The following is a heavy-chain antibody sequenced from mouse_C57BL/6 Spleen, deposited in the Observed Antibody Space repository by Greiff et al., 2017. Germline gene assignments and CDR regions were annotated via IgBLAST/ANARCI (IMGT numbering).Heavy chain of an antibody. J-gene: IGHJ2*01. V-gene: IGHV1-64*01. D-gene: IGHD3-1*01. CDR2: IHPNSGST. CDR1: GYTFTSYW. CDR3: ALGSDYFDY. Sequence: QVQLKQPGAELVKPGASVKLSCKASGYTFTSYWMHWVKQRPGQGLEWIGMIHPNSGSTNYNEKFKSKATLTVDKSSSTAYMQLSSLTSEDSAVYYCALGSDYFDYWGQGTTLTVSS.